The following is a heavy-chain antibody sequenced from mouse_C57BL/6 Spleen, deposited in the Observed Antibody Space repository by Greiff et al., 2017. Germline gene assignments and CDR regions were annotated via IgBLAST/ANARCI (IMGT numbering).Heavy chain of an antibody. CDR2: ISDGGSYT. J-gene: IGHJ3*01. V-gene: IGHV5-4*01. CDR1: GFTFSSYA. D-gene: IGHD2-1*01. CDR3: ARDGNFWFAY. Sequence: EVKLVESGGGLVKPGGSLKLSCAASGFTFSSYAMSWVRQTPEKRLEWVATISDGGSYTYYPDNVKGRFTISRDNAKNNLYLQMSHLKSEDTAMYYCARDGNFWFAYWGQGTLVTVSA.